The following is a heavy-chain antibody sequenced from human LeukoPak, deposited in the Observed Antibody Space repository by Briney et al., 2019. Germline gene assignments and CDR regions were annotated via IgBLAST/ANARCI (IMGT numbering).Heavy chain of an antibody. CDR3: AKSGSTSWYLDY. J-gene: IGHJ4*02. CDR2: ISGSGDNNDNT. Sequence: PGGSLRLSCAASGFTFSSYAMNWVRRAPGKGLEWVSAISGSGDNNDNTYYADSVKGQFTISRDNSKNTLYLQMSSLRAEDAAVYYCAKSGSTSWYLDYWGQGTLVTVSS. D-gene: IGHD6-13*01. CDR1: GFTFSSYA. V-gene: IGHV3-23*01.